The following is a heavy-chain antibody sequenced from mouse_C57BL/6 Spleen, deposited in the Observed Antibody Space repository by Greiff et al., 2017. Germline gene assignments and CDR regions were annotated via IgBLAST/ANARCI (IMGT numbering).Heavy chain of an antibody. CDR3: ARRQLRSSFDY. J-gene: IGHJ2*01. V-gene: IGHV1-80*01. D-gene: IGHD3-2*02. CDR2: IYPGDGDT. CDR1: GYAFSSYW. Sequence: VQLQQSGAELVKPGASVKISCKASGYAFSSYWMNWVKQRPGKGLEWIGQIYPGDGDTNYNGKFKGKATLTADKSSSTAYMQLSSLTSEDSAVYFCARRQLRSSFDYWGQGTTLTVSS.